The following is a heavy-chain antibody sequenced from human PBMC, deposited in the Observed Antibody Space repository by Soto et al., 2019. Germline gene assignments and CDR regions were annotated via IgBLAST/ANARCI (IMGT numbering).Heavy chain of an antibody. Sequence: SETLSLTCSVSGGSISSNNYYWGWIRQPPGKGLEWIGSMSYSRSTYYNPSLKSRVTISVDTSKNQFSLNLSSVTAADTAVCYCARRGDYDSGDNWFDPWGQGTLVTVSS. CDR1: GGSISSNNYY. CDR2: MSYSRST. J-gene: IGHJ5*02. D-gene: IGHD3-10*01. CDR3: ARRGDYDSGDNWFDP. V-gene: IGHV4-39*07.